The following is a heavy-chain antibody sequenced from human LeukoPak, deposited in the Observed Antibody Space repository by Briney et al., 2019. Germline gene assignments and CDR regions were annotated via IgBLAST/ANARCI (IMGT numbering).Heavy chain of an antibody. J-gene: IGHJ4*02. CDR1: GFTFNIYS. V-gene: IGHV3-21*01. CDR3: SRDSHHGSGSYYNGYEN. Sequence: GGSLRLSCEASGFTFNIYSMNWVRQAPGKGLEWVSCIDSTSTYIYYADSVKGRFTISRDNAKNSLYLQMNSLRAEDTAVYYCSRDSHHGSGSYYNGYENWGQGTLVTVSS. D-gene: IGHD3-10*01. CDR2: IDSTSTYI.